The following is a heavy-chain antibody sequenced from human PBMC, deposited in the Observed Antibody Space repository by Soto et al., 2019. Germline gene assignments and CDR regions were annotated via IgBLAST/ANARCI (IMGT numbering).Heavy chain of an antibody. J-gene: IGHJ4*02. D-gene: IGHD3-10*01. CDR2: ISSSSGTI. CDR1: GFTFSSYS. V-gene: IGHV3-48*02. Sequence: EVQLVESGGGLVQPGGSLRLSCAASGFTFSSYSMNWVRQAPGKGLEWVSYISSSSGTIYYSDSVKGRFTISGDNAKNSLYLQMNSLRDEDTAVYYCARDRDNYYGSGSCFDYWGQGTLVTVSS. CDR3: ARDRDNYYGSGSCFDY.